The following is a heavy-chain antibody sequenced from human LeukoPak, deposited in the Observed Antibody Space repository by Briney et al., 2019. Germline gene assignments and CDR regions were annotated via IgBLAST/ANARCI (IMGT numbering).Heavy chain of an antibody. V-gene: IGHV4-4*07. CDR1: GGSISSYY. CDR3: ARDLFHYQLLYEGWFDP. CDR2: IYTSGST. J-gene: IGHJ5*02. D-gene: IGHD2-2*02. Sequence: PSETLSLTCTVSGGSISSYYWSWIRQPAGKGLEWIGRIYTSGSTNYNPSLKSRVTMSVDTSKNQFSLKLSSVTAADTAVYYCARDLFHYQLLYEGWFDPWGQGTLVTVSS.